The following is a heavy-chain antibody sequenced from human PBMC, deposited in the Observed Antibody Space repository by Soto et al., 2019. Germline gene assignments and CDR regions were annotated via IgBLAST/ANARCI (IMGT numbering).Heavy chain of an antibody. V-gene: IGHV1-2*02. Sequence: ASVKVSCKASGYMFTGYNMHWVRQAPGQGLEWMGWINPISGGTNYAQKFQGRVTMTRDMSSSTAYMELSRLRSDDTAVYYCAREVTMVRGARVYGMDVWGQGTTVTVSS. J-gene: IGHJ6*02. D-gene: IGHD3-10*01. CDR3: AREVTMVRGARVYGMDV. CDR1: GYMFTGYN. CDR2: INPISGGT.